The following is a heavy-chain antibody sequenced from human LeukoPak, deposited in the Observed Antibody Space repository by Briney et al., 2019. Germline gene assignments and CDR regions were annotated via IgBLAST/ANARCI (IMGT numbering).Heavy chain of an antibody. V-gene: IGHV4-34*01. D-gene: IGHD6-19*01. Sequence: KPSETLSLTCAVYGGSFSGHYWSWIRQPPGKGLEWIGSIYYSGSTYYNPSLKSRVTISVDTSKNQFSLKLSSVTAADTAVYYCASRIAVAGTEGYFDYWGQGTLVTVSS. CDR3: ASRIAVAGTEGYFDY. CDR1: GGSFSGHY. CDR2: IYYSGST. J-gene: IGHJ4*02.